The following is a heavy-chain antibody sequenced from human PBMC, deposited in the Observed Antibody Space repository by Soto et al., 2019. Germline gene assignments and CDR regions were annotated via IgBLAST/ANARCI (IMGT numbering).Heavy chain of an antibody. Sequence: ASVKVSCKASGYTFTSYGISWVRQAPGQGLEWMGWISAYNGNTNYAQKLQGRVTMTTDTSTSTAYMELRSLRSDDTAVYYCARDPGYSSSWPQSLNYYGMDVWGQGTTVTVSS. J-gene: IGHJ6*02. CDR1: GYTFTSYG. CDR2: ISAYNGNT. D-gene: IGHD6-13*01. V-gene: IGHV1-18*01. CDR3: ARDPGYSSSWPQSLNYYGMDV.